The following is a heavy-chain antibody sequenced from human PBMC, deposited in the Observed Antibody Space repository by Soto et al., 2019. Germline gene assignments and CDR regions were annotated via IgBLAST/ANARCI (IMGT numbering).Heavy chain of an antibody. Sequence: GSLRLSCAASGFIFSNYSMNWVRQAPGKGLEWVAYISGSMEWDSYMSGSSSTIYYTDSVKGRFTISRDNAKNSLYLQMNSLRAEDTAVYYCARGVRNNYGYLPDHWGQGT. V-gene: IGHV3-48*01. CDR3: ARGVRNNYGYLPDH. CDR1: GFIFSNYS. CDR2: ISGSMEWDSYMSGSSSTI. D-gene: IGHD5-18*01. J-gene: IGHJ4*02.